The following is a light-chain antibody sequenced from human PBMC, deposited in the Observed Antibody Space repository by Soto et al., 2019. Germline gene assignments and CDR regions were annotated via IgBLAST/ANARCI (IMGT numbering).Light chain of an antibody. CDR1: QSVSSN. V-gene: IGKV3-15*01. CDR2: SAS. Sequence: EIVMTQSPATLSVSPGERATLSCRASQSVSSNLAWYQQKPGQAPRLLIFSASTRATGIPARFSGSGSGTEFTLTINSLQSEDFAIYYCQQYNDWPPYTFGKGTKLEIK. CDR3: QQYNDWPPYT. J-gene: IGKJ2*01.